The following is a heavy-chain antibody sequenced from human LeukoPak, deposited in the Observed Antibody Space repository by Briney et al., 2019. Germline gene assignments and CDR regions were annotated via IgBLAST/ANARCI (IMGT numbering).Heavy chain of an antibody. CDR3: ATGSGYSYGYAGAFDI. V-gene: IGHV3-30*03. J-gene: IGHJ3*02. CDR2: ISYDGSNK. D-gene: IGHD5-18*01. CDR1: GFTFSSYG. Sequence: GRSLRLSCAASGFTFSSYGMHWVRQAPGKGLEWVAVISYDGSNKYYADSVKGRFTISRDNSKNTLYLQMNSLRAEDTAVYYCATGSGYSYGYAGAFDIWGQGTMVTVSS.